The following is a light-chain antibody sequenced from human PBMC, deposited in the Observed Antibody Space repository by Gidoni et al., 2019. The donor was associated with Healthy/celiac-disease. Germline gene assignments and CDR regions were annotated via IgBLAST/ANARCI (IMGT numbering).Light chain of an antibody. Sequence: DLVMTKSPLSLPVTPGEPASISCRSSQSLLHSNGYNYLDWYLQKPGQSPQLLIYLGSNRASGVPDRFSGSGSGTDFTLKISRVEAEDVGVYYCMQALQTPCTFGQGTKVEIK. CDR3: MQALQTPCT. CDR2: LGS. CDR1: QSLLHSNGYNY. V-gene: IGKV2-28*01. J-gene: IGKJ1*01.